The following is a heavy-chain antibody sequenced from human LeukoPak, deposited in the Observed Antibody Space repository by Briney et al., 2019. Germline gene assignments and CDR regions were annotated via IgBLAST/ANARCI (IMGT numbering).Heavy chain of an antibody. CDR3: TKNPHVWFGELDY. CDR2: IANDGGNK. J-gene: IGHJ4*02. D-gene: IGHD3-10*01. V-gene: IGHV3-30-3*02. CDR1: GFTFKNYA. Sequence: GRSLRLSCITSGFTFKNYAMHWVRQPPGKGLEWVALIANDGGNKPYADSVKGRFTISRDNSKNTLYLQMNSLGADDTAIYYCTKNPHVWFGELDYWGQGTLVSVSS.